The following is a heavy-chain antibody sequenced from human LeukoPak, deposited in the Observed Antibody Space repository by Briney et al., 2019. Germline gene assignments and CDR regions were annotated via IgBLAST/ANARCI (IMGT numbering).Heavy chain of an antibody. Sequence: SVKVSCKASGYTFTSYYMHWVRQAPGQGLEWMGIINPSGGSTSYAQKFQGRVTMTRDTSTSTVYMELTSLTSDDTAVYYCARDNSVGETAWWFDPWGQGTLVTVSS. CDR1: GYTFTSYY. CDR3: ARDNSVGETAWWFDP. CDR2: INPSGGST. V-gene: IGHV1-46*01. J-gene: IGHJ5*02. D-gene: IGHD1-26*01.